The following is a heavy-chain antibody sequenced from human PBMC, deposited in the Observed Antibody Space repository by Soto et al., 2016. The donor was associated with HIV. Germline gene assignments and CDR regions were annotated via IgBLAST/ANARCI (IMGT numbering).Heavy chain of an antibody. CDR3: SKDPPFWREATAIAYY. CDR1: GFTFSSYA. CDR2: ISSSGGST. Sequence: EVQLLESGGGLVQPGGSLRLSCAASGFTFSSYAMNWVRQAPGKGLEWVSGISSSGGSTYYADSVKGRFSISRDNSKSTLLLQMNSLRVEDTGIYYCSKDPPFWREATAIAYYWGQGTLVTVSS. V-gene: IGHV3-23*01. J-gene: IGHJ4*02. D-gene: IGHD2-21*02.